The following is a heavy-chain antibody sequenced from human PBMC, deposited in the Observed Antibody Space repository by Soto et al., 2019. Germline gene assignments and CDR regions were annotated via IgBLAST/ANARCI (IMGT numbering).Heavy chain of an antibody. J-gene: IGHJ4*02. V-gene: IGHV3-30*18. CDR2: ISYDGSNK. D-gene: IGHD4-17*01. CDR1: GFTFSSYG. Sequence: QVQLVESGGGVVQPGRSLRLSCAASGFTFSSYGMHWVRQAPGKGLEWVAVISYDGSNKYYADSVKGRFTISRDNSKNTLYLQMNSLRAEDTAVYYCAKEAYGGNVPPHFDYWGQGTLVTVSS. CDR3: AKEAYGGNVPPHFDY.